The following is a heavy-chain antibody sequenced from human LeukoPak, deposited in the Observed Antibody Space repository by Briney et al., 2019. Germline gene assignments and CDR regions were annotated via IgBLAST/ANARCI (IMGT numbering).Heavy chain of an antibody. CDR1: GFTFSSYE. D-gene: IGHD1-26*01. Sequence: GGSLRLSCAASGFTFSSYEMSWVRQAPGKGLEWVSYISSSGSTIYYADSVKGRFTISRDNAKNSLYLQMNSLRAEDTAVYYYAKSVGATRYYYMDVWGKGTAVTVSS. J-gene: IGHJ6*03. CDR2: ISSSGSTI. CDR3: AKSVGATRYYYMDV. V-gene: IGHV3-48*03.